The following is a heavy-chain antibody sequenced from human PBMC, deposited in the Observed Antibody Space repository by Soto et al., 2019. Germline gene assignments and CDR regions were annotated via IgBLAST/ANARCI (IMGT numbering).Heavy chain of an antibody. J-gene: IGHJ4*02. D-gene: IGHD1-26*01. CDR2: INPNSGGT. V-gene: IGHV1-2*02. Sequence: GASVKVSCKASGYTFTGYYMHWVRQAPGQGLEWMGWINPNSGGTNYAQKCQGRVTTTRDKSISTAYMELSRLRSDDTAVYYCARGRVGATPRFDYWGQGTLVTVSS. CDR3: ARGRVGATPRFDY. CDR1: GYTFTGYY.